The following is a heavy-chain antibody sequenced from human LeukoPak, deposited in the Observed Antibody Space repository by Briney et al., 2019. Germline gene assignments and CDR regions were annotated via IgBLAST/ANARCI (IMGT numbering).Heavy chain of an antibody. CDR1: GFTFRSFA. J-gene: IGHJ4*02. CDR3: VQRGGLDY. V-gene: IGHV3-30*03. CDR2: ISHDGTDK. D-gene: IGHD3-16*01. Sequence: GGSLRLSCAASGFTFRSFAMHWVRQAPGKGLEWVAIISHDGTDKYYADSVKGRFTISRDNSKNALHLHMNSLRIEDTAVYYCVQRGGLDYWGQGTLVTVSS.